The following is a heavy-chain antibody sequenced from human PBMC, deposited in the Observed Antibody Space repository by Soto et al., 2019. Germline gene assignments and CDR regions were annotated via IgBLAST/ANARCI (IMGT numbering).Heavy chain of an antibody. V-gene: IGHV1-18*03. CDR3: VRDLGGDFYY. CDR1: GYSFTTYG. CDR2: INGYGHGA. J-gene: IGHJ4*02. Sequence: QVQLVQSGAEVRQPGASVKVSCKASGYSFTTYGMSWVRQAPGQGLEYMGWINGYGHGAKYVQRFQGRFSMTTDTSTNTVYMDFRSLTSDDMAVYYCVRDLGGDFYYWGQGTVVIVSP. D-gene: IGHD3-10*01.